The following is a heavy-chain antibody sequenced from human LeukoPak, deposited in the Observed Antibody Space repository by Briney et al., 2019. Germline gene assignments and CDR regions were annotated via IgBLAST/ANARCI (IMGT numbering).Heavy chain of an antibody. CDR3: ARAGVMATTPYGMDV. D-gene: IGHD5-24*01. Sequence: ASVKVSCKASGYTFTSYGISWVRQAPGQGLEWMGWISAYNGNTNYAQKLQGRVTMTTDTSTSTAYMELRSLRSDDTAVYYCARAGVMATTPYGMDVWGQGTTVTVSS. V-gene: IGHV1-18*01. J-gene: IGHJ6*02. CDR2: ISAYNGNT. CDR1: GYTFTSYG.